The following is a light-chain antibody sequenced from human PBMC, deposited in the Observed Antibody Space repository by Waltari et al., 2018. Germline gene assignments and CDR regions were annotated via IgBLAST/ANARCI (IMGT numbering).Light chain of an antibody. V-gene: IGLV2-23*02. Sequence: QSALTQPASLSGSPGQSITISCTGTNNDIGSYNLVSWYQQHPGKAPKLVIFEVNKRPSGVSNRFSGSKSGNTASLTVSGLHPEDEADYYCCSYAGTPRVVFGGGTKLTVL. CDR2: EVN. CDR3: CSYAGTPRVV. J-gene: IGLJ2*01. CDR1: NNDIGSYNL.